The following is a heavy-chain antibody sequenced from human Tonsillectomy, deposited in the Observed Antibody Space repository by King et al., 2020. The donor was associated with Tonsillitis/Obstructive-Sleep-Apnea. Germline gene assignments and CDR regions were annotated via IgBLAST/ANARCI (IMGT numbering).Heavy chain of an antibody. V-gene: IGHV4-59*08. Sequence: QLQESGPGLVKPSENLSLTCTVSGGSISSYYWSWIRQPPGKGLEWIGYIYYSGSTNYNPSLKSRVTISVDTSKNQFSLKLSSGTAADTAVYYCARTWGGDFYFDYWGQGTLVTVSS. CDR1: GGSISSYY. J-gene: IGHJ4*02. D-gene: IGHD4-17*01. CDR3: ARTWGGDFYFDY. CDR2: IYYSGST.